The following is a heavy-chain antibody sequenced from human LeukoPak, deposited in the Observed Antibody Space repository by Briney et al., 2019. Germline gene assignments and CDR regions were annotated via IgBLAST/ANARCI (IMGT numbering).Heavy chain of an antibody. V-gene: IGHV1-69*06. CDR2: IIPLLGSA. Sequence: ASVTVSCTTSGDTFSRYGISWVRRAPGQGLEFMGGIIPLLGSANYPQNFQGRVTITADKATSTVYMDLSSLGSGDTAVYYCARVGVYSGTYYFDSWGLGTQVTVSS. J-gene: IGHJ4*01. D-gene: IGHD1-26*01. CDR1: GDTFSRYG. CDR3: ARVGVYSGTYYFDS.